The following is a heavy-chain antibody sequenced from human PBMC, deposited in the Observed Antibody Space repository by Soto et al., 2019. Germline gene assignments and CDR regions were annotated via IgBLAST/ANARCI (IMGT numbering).Heavy chain of an antibody. Sequence: ASVKVSCKVSGYTFTDLSVHWVRQAPGKGLEWMGGFDPEEDETIYAQKFKGRVAMTEDTSTDTAYMELSSLRSEDTAMYYCATGGGFGKWGNTSPLSYRMDVWGQGNAVTVSS. CDR3: ATGGGFGKWGNTSPLSYRMDV. V-gene: IGHV1-24*01. J-gene: IGHJ6*02. D-gene: IGHD3-10*01. CDR1: GYTFTDLS. CDR2: FDPEEDET.